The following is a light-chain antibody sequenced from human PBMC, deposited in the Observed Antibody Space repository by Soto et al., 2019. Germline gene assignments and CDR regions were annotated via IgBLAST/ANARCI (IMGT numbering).Light chain of an antibody. CDR2: GAS. CDR3: QQYNSGPYT. CDR1: QSVSSN. Sequence: EIEMTQSPATLSLSPGERATLYCWASQSVSSNLAWYQQKPGQAPRLLIYGASTRVTGVPARFSGSGSGTEFILTISSLQSEDFAVYYCQQYNSGPYTFGQGTKVDIK. J-gene: IGKJ2*01. V-gene: IGKV3-15*01.